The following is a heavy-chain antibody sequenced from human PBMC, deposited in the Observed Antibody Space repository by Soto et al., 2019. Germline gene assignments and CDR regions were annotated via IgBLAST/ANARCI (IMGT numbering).Heavy chain of an antibody. Sequence: EVQLVESGGGLVQPGRSLRLSCAASGFTFDDYAMHWVRQAPGKGLEWVSGISWNSGSIGYADSVKGRFTISRDNAKNSLYLQMNSLRAEDTALYYCAKERRPVAAAGIDAFDIWGQGTMVTVSS. D-gene: IGHD6-13*01. CDR1: GFTFDDYA. CDR3: AKERRPVAAAGIDAFDI. V-gene: IGHV3-9*01. J-gene: IGHJ3*02. CDR2: ISWNSGSI.